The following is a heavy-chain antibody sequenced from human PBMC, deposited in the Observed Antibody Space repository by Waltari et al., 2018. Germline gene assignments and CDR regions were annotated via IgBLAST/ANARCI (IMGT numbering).Heavy chain of an antibody. D-gene: IGHD4-17*01. V-gene: IGHV4-39*01. J-gene: IGHJ5*02. Sequence: QLQLQESGPGLVKPSETLSLTCTVSGGSISSSSYYWGWIRQPPGKGLEWIGSIYYSGSTYYNPSLKSRVTISVDTSKNQFSLKLSSVTAADTAVYYCARQGGDYGDSLMGFDPWGQGTLVTVSS. CDR2: IYYSGST. CDR1: GGSISSSSYY. CDR3: ARQGGDYGDSLMGFDP.